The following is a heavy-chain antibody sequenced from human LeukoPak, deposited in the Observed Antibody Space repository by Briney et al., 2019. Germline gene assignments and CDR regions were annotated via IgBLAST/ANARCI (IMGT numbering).Heavy chain of an antibody. J-gene: IGHJ6*04. CDR2: ISSSGSTI. D-gene: IGHD3-10*02. CDR1: GFTFSTYG. CDR3: AELGITMIGGV. V-gene: IGHV3-48*04. Sequence: GGSLRLSCAASGFTFSTYGIHWVRQAPGKGLEWVSYISSSGSTIYYADSVKGRFTISRDNAKNSLYLQMNSLRAEDTAVYYCAELGITMIGGVWGKGTTVTISS.